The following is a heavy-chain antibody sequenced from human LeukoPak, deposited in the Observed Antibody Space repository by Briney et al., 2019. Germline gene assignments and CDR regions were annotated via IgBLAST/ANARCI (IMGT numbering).Heavy chain of an antibody. CDR1: GFTVSSNY. J-gene: IGHJ4*02. CDR3: AGDPTSVYGPCGGDY. V-gene: IGHV3-53*01. CDR2: IYSGGST. Sequence: GGSLRLSCAASGFTVSSNYMSWVGQAPGKGLEWVSVIYSGGSTHYADSVKGRFTISRDNAKNSLYLQMNSLRAEDTAVYYCAGDPTSVYGPCGGDYWGQGTLVTVSS. D-gene: IGHD5/OR15-5a*01.